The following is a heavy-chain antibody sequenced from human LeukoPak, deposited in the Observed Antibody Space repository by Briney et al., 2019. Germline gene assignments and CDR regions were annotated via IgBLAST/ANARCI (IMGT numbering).Heavy chain of an antibody. Sequence: GGSLRLSCTASGFRFSSYDMHWVRQAPGKGLEWVSFIRYDGSKTFYADSVKGRFTISRDNSNSTMYLQMNILSSEDTAVYYCAKGVPNDVYWGQGTLVTVSS. J-gene: IGHJ4*02. D-gene: IGHD1-1*01. CDR1: GFRFSSYD. CDR3: AKGVPNDVY. CDR2: IRYDGSKT. V-gene: IGHV3-30*02.